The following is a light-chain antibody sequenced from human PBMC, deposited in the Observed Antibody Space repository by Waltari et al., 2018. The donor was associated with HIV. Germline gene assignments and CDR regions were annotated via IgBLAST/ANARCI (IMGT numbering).Light chain of an antibody. CDR2: DAS. V-gene: IGKV1-39*01. CDR1: QTVTNK. CDR3: QQTYSSPLT. J-gene: IGKJ3*01. Sequence: IQMTQSPSSLSASVGDTVTITCRASQTVTNKVSWYQQKPGKAPKVLIYDASGLQNGVPPRFSGSGSGTAFTLTITGLQPDDFASYFCQQTYSSPLTFGPGTKVDIE.